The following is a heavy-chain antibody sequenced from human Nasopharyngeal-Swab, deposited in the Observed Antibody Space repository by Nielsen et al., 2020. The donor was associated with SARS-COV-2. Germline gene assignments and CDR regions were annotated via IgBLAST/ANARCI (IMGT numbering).Heavy chain of an antibody. Sequence: SETLSLTCAVYGGSFSGYYWSWIRQPPGKGLEWIGEINHSGTTSYNPSLKSRVTISSDTSKNQFSLKLSSVTAADTAVYYCARGHRSISMIVVVIATAHFYFDSWGRGTLVTVIS. CDR2: INHSGTT. CDR3: ARGHRSISMIVVVIATAHFYFDS. J-gene: IGHJ4*02. CDR1: GGSFSGYY. D-gene: IGHD3-22*01. V-gene: IGHV4-34*01.